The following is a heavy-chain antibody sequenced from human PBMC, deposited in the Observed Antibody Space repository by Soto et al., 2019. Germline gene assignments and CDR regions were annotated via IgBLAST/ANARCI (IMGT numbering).Heavy chain of an antibody. J-gene: IGHJ4*02. Sequence: VKVSCKASGGTFSSYAISWVRQAPGQGLEWMGGIIPIFGTANYAQKFQGRVTITADESTSTAYMELSSLRSEDTAVYYCASGEMRYYYDSSGYRLDYWGQGTLVTVSS. CDR1: GGTFSSYA. CDR2: IIPIFGTA. V-gene: IGHV1-69*01. CDR3: ASGEMRYYYDSSGYRLDY. D-gene: IGHD3-22*01.